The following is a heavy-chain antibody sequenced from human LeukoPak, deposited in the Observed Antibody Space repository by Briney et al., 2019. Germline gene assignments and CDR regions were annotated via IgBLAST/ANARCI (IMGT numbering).Heavy chain of an antibody. CDR3: AKEDHSSGRAGTFDI. D-gene: IGHD6-19*01. Sequence: PAGTLRLTCEASGFTFSGYPLHWLRQAPGKGLEWVTGISDDGRGTYYADSVKGRFTISRDNSKNSRYLQLNSLRPEDTSMYYCAKEDHSSGRAGTFDIWGQGTMVTVS. CDR2: ISDDGRGT. V-gene: IGHV3-30*04. CDR1: GFTFSGYP. J-gene: IGHJ3*02.